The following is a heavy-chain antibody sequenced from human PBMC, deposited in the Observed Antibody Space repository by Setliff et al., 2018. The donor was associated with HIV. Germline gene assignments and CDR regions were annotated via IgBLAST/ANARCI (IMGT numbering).Heavy chain of an antibody. Sequence: SETLSLTCTVSGGSISSSGYYWGWIRQPPGKGLEWIGSIYYSGSTYYNQSLKSRVTISVDTSKHQFSLRLSSVTAADTAVYYCARLYYYGSGNYNDAFDIWGQGTMVTVSS. D-gene: IGHD3-10*01. V-gene: IGHV4-39*07. J-gene: IGHJ3*02. CDR1: GGSISSSGYY. CDR2: IYYSGST. CDR3: ARLYYYGSGNYNDAFDI.